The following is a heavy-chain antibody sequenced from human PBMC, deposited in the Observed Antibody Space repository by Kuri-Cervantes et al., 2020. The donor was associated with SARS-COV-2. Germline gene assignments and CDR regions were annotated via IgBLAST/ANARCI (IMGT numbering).Heavy chain of an antibody. V-gene: IGHV4-61*05. D-gene: IGHD4-17*01. Sequence: ESLKISCTVSGGSISSSSYYWGWIRQPLGKGLEWIGYIYYSGSTNYNPSLKSRVTISVDTSKNQFSLKLSSVTAADTAVYYCARHRTTVTAPFDYWGQGTLVTVSS. CDR1: GGSISSSSYY. J-gene: IGHJ4*02. CDR3: ARHRTTVTAPFDY. CDR2: IYYSGST.